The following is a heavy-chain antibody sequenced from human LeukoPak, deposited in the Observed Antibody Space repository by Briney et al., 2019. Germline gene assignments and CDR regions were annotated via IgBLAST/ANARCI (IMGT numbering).Heavy chain of an antibody. CDR3: ARDFRQGIFGSAFDI. CDR1: GFTVSSNY. V-gene: IGHV3-53*01. D-gene: IGHD1-20*01. CDR2: IYSGGST. J-gene: IGHJ3*02. Sequence: RGGSLRLSCAASGFTVSSNYMSWVRQAPGRGLEWVSVIYSGGSTYYADSVKGRFTISRDNSKNTLYLQMNSLRAEDTAVYYCARDFRQGIFGSAFDIWGQGTMVTVSS.